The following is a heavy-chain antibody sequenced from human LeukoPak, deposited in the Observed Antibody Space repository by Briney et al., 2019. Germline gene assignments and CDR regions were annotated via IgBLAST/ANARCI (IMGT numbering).Heavy chain of an antibody. CDR3: ARLPAYCSSTSCYYDY. CDR1: GFTFSSNS. CDR2: ISSASGSI. Sequence: GGSLRLSCVASGFTFSSNSMNWVRQAPGKGLEWVSYISSASGSIYYADSVKGRFTVSRDNAKNSLFLQMNSLRAEDTAVYYCARLPAYCSSTSCYYDYWGQGTLVAVSS. J-gene: IGHJ4*02. V-gene: IGHV3-48*04. D-gene: IGHD2-2*01.